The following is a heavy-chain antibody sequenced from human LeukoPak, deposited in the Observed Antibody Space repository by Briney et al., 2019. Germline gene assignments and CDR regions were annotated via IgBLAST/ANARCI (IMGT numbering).Heavy chain of an antibody. V-gene: IGHV3-23*01. J-gene: IGHJ4*02. CDR1: GFTFSSYA. CDR2: ISGSGAST. CDR3: AKYDCSGGNCYDEVDY. Sequence: SGGSLRLSCAASGFTFSSYAMSWVRQAPGKGLEWVSAISGSGASTYYADSVKGRFTISRDNSKNTLYLQMNSLRAEDTAVYYCAKYDCSGGNCYDEVDYWGQGTLVTVSS. D-gene: IGHD2-15*01.